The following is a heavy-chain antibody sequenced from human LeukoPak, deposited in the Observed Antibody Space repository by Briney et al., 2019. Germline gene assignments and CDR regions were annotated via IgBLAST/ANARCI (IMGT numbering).Heavy chain of an antibody. CDR3: AREDDDYTNWFDP. D-gene: IGHD4-17*01. CDR1: GGSISSGGYY. V-gene: IGHV4-31*03. Sequence: SQTLSLTCTVSGGSISSGGYYWSWIRQHPGKGLEWIGYIYYSGSTYYNPSLKSRVTISVDTSKNQFSLKLSSVTAAETAVYYCAREDDDYTNWFDPWGKGTLVTVSS. J-gene: IGHJ5*02. CDR2: IYYSGST.